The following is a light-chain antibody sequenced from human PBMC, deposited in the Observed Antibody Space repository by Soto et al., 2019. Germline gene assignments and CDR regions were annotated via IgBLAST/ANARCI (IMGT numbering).Light chain of an antibody. CDR3: LQDYNYLWT. CDR1: QSIGSW. CDR2: DAS. V-gene: IGKV1-5*01. Sequence: IQMTQSPSTLSASVGDRVTITGRASQSIGSWLAWYQQKPGKAPRLLIYDASSLQSGVPSRFSGSGSGTDFTLTISSLQPEDFATYYCLQDYNYLWTFGQGTKVDIK. J-gene: IGKJ1*01.